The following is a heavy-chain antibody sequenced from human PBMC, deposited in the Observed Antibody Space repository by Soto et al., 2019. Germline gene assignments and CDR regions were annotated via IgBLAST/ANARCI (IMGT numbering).Heavy chain of an antibody. CDR1: GGSISSGRSY. CDR3: ARANYDQWLAY. Sequence: QVQLQESGPGLVKPSQTLSLTCTVSGGSISSGRSYWTWIRQHPGKGLEWIGYISHSGSTYYNPSLKSRITISADTSKNQFSLKLSSVTAADTAVYYCARANYDQWLAYWGQGTLVTVSS. CDR2: ISHSGST. V-gene: IGHV4-31*03. D-gene: IGHD6-19*01. J-gene: IGHJ4*02.